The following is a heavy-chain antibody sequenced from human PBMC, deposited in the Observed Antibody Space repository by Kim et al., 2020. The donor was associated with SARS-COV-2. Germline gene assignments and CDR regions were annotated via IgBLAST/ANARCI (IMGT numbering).Heavy chain of an antibody. CDR1: GDSSSVYY. CDR2: VYYSGSP. Sequence: SETLSLTCTVSGDSSSVYYWSWIRQPPEKGLEWIAYVYYSGSPKYNPSLKSRVTMSADTSKKQFSLSLSSVTAADTAVYYCATVRDRGRLDYWGQGIQVT. CDR3: ATVRDRGRLDY. V-gene: IGHV4-59*01. D-gene: IGHD2-15*01. J-gene: IGHJ4*02.